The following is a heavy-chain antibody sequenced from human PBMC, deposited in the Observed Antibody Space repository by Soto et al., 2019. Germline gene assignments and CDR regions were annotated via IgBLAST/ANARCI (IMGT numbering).Heavy chain of an antibody. Sequence: EVQLVESGGDLVQPGRSLRLSCAASGFTFDYYAMHWVRQAPGKGLEWVSGIGWNSGSIGYADSVKGRFTISRDNAKHALYLHMNSPGAEDTDFYYCAKEDLLRGYSGYGHFDYWGLGNLFTVS. CDR2: IGWNSGSI. V-gene: IGHV3-9*01. J-gene: IGHJ4*02. D-gene: IGHD5-12*01. CDR3: AKEDLLRGYSGYGHFDY. CDR1: GFTFDYYA.